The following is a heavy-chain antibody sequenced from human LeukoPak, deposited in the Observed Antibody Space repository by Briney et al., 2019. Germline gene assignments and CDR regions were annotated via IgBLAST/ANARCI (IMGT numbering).Heavy chain of an antibody. Sequence: PGGSLRLSCAASGFTFSSYWMSWVRQAPGKGLEWVANIKQDGSEKYYVDSVRGRFTISRDNGENSVFLEMNNLRVDDTAVYYCARVRGYFDYWGQGTRVTVSS. V-gene: IGHV3-7*03. CDR1: GFTFSSYW. J-gene: IGHJ4*02. CDR3: ARVRGYFDY. CDR2: IKQDGSEK.